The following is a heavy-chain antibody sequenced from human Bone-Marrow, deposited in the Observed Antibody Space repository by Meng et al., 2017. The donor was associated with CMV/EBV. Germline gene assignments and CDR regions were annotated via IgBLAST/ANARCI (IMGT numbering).Heavy chain of an antibody. CDR3: TADMVRGVIGYDAFDI. CDR2: ISSKANSYET. V-gene: IGHV3-73*01. J-gene: IGHJ3*02. D-gene: IGHD3-10*01. Sequence: GESLKISWAASGFTFSGSDMHWVRQASGKGLEWVGRISSKANSYETAYAASVKGRFTISRDDSKNTEYLQMNSLKTEDTAVYYCTADMVRGVIGYDAFDIWGQGTMVTVSS. CDR1: GFTFSGSD.